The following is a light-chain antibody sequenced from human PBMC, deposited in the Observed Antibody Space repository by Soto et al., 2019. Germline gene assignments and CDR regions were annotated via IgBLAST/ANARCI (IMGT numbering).Light chain of an antibody. Sequence: DIQMTQSPSTLSASVGDRVTITCRASQSISSWLTWYQQKPGKAPKLLIYKASSLESGVPSRFSRSGSGTEFTLTISSLQPDDFATYYCQHYNRYPGTFGQGTKMEIK. J-gene: IGKJ1*01. CDR3: QHYNRYPGT. CDR2: KAS. V-gene: IGKV1-5*03. CDR1: QSISSW.